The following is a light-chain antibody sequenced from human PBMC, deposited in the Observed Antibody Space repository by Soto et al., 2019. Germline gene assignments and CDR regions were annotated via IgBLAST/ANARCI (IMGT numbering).Light chain of an antibody. J-gene: IGKJ2*02. Sequence: DIPMTQSPSTLSASVGDRVTITCRASQSFSSWLAWYQQKPGKAPKLLIYKTSSLESGVPSRFSGSGSGTEFTLTISSLQPDDFATYYCQQYNSYPRTFGQGTKLEIK. CDR2: KTS. CDR1: QSFSSW. V-gene: IGKV1-5*03. CDR3: QQYNSYPRT.